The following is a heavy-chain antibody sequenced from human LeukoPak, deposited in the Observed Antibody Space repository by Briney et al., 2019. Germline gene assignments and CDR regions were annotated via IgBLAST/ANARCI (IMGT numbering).Heavy chain of an antibody. CDR2: ISPNSGGT. Sequence: ASVKVSCKASGYTFTGYYMHWVRQAPGQGLEWMGWISPNSGGTNYAQKFQGRVTMTRDTSISTAYMELSRLRSDDTAVYYCARDRGSGYVWNWFDPWGQGTLVTVSS. CDR3: ARDRGSGYVWNWFDP. J-gene: IGHJ5*02. V-gene: IGHV1-2*02. D-gene: IGHD5-12*01. CDR1: GYTFTGYY.